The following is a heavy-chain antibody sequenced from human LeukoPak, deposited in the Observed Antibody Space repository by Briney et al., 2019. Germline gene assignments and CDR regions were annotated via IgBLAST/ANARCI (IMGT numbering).Heavy chain of an antibody. Sequence: SETLSLTCTVSGGTISSYYWNWIRQPPGKGLEWIGYIHYSGSTNYNPSLKSRVTISVDTSKNQFSLKLSSVTAADTAVYYCASYRLGITMVPFDYWGQGTLVTVSS. J-gene: IGHJ4*02. D-gene: IGHD3-10*01. CDR2: IHYSGST. CDR3: ASYRLGITMVPFDY. CDR1: GGTISSYY. V-gene: IGHV4-59*12.